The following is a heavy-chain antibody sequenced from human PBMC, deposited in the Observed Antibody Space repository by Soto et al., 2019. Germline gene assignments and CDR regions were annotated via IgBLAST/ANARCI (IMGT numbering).Heavy chain of an antibody. J-gene: IGHJ4*02. CDR3: ARVPDY. D-gene: IGHD2-2*01. Sequence: PSETLSLTCTVSGGSISSYYLSWVRQPPGKGLEWIGYIYYSGSTNYNPSHKSRDTISVDTSKNQFSLKLSSVTAADTAVYYCARVPDYWGQGILVTVSS. V-gene: IGHV4-59*12. CDR2: IYYSGST. CDR1: GGSISSYY.